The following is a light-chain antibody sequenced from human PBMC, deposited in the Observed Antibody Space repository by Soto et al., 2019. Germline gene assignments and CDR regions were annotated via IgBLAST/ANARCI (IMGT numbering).Light chain of an antibody. J-gene: IGKJ1*01. V-gene: IGKV2-24*01. Sequence: DVVLTQTPLSSPVTLGQPASIACRSSQSLVYSDGNTYLSWLQQRPGQPPRLLIYKVSHRFSGVPDRFSGSGAGTDFTLEISRVESEVVVSDYCMQFTHVPRTFGQGTTLEIK. CDR1: QSLVYSDGNTY. CDR2: KVS. CDR3: MQFTHVPRT.